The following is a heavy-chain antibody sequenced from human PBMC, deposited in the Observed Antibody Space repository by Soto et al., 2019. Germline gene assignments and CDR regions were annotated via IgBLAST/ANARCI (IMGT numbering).Heavy chain of an antibody. CDR2: IYYSGST. Sequence: QLQLQESGPGLVKPSETLSLTCTVSGGSISSNSYFWGWIRQPPGKGLEWIGTIYYSGSTYYNPSLKSRVTISVDTSKNQFSLKLSSVTAADTAEYYCARPTGWYYFDYWGQGTLVTVSS. D-gene: IGHD6-19*01. CDR3: ARPTGWYYFDY. J-gene: IGHJ4*02. V-gene: IGHV4-39*01. CDR1: GGSISSNSYF.